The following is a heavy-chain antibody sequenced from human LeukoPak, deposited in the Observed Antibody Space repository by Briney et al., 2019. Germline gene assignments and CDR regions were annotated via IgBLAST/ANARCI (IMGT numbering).Heavy chain of an antibody. J-gene: IGHJ4*02. Sequence: PGGSLRLSCAASGFTFSSYAMSWVRQAPGKGLEWVSAISGSGGSTYYADSVKGRFTISRDNSKNTLYLQMNSLRAEDTAVYYCARDLRGVAVAGTGFGYWGQGTLVTVSS. V-gene: IGHV3-23*01. CDR2: ISGSGGST. CDR1: GFTFSSYA. D-gene: IGHD6-19*01. CDR3: ARDLRGVAVAGTGFGY.